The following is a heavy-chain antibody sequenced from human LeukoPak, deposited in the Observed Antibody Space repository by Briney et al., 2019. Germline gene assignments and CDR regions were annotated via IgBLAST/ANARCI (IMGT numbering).Heavy chain of an antibody. CDR1: GGSVSGCY. D-gene: IGHD2-21*02. CDR3: ARHDAVPVIRRGFDS. CDR2: IYYNGAT. Sequence: TSETLSLTCTVSGGSVSGCYWSWIRQHPGKGLEWIGYIYYNGATLYSPSLKSRVTMSVDTSENQFSLRLSSVTAADTAVYYCARHDAVPVIRRGFDSWGQGTLVTVSS. J-gene: IGHJ4*02. V-gene: IGHV4-59*08.